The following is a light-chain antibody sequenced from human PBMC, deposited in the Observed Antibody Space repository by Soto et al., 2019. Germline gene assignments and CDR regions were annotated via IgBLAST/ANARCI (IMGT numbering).Light chain of an antibody. J-gene: IGKJ2*01. CDR1: QSVSAN. CDR2: GAS. CDR3: QQFDNWPLT. V-gene: IGKV3-15*01. Sequence: EIVMTQSPATLSVSAGERATLSCSASQSVSANLAWYQQKPGQAPSLLIYGASTRATGIPARFSGSGSGAEFTLTISSLQSEDFAVYYCQQFDNWPLTFGQGTRLDIK.